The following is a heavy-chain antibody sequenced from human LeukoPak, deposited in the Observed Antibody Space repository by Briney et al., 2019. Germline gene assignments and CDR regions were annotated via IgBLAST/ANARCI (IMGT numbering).Heavy chain of an antibody. CDR1: GLTFSSYW. J-gene: IGHJ4*02. Sequence: GGSLRLSCAAAGLTFSSYWMSWVRQAPGKGLEWVANIKQDGSEKHYVDSVKGRFTISRDNAKNSLYLQMNSLRAEDTAVYYCARDQGNEDYFDYWGQGTLVTVSS. CDR3: ARDQGNEDYFDY. V-gene: IGHV3-7*01. CDR2: IKQDGSEK.